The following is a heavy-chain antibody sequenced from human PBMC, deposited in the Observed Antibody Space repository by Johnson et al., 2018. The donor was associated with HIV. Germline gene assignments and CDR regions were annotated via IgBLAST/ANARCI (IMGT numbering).Heavy chain of an antibody. D-gene: IGHD6-19*01. Sequence: QVQLVESGGGVVQPGRSLRLSCAASEFTFSSYGMHWVRQAPGKGLEWVAIISYDGNNKYYADSVKGRFIISRDHAKNSLYLQMNSLTAGDMAVYYCARASKVLSSGWSRGAFDIWGQGTMVTVSS. V-gene: IGHV3-30*14. CDR1: EFTFSSYG. CDR2: ISYDGNNK. CDR3: ARASKVLSSGWSRGAFDI. J-gene: IGHJ3*02.